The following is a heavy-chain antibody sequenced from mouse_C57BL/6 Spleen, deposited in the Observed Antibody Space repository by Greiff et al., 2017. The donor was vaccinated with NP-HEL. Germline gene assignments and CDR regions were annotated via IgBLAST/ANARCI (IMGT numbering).Heavy chain of an antibody. CDR1: GYTFTSYD. CDR2: IYPRDGST. D-gene: IGHD2-3*01. Sequence: QVQLQQSGPELVKPGASVKLSCKASGYTFTSYDINWVKQRPGQGLEWIGWIYPRDGSTKYNEKFKGKATLTVDTSSSTAYRELHSLTSEDSAVYFCARRDGPYAMDYWGQGTSVTVSS. V-gene: IGHV1-85*01. CDR3: ARRDGPYAMDY. J-gene: IGHJ4*01.